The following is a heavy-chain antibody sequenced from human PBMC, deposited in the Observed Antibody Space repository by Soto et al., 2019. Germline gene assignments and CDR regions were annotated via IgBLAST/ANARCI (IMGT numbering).Heavy chain of an antibody. D-gene: IGHD5-12*01. CDR2: FDPEDGET. V-gene: IGHV1-24*01. CDR1: GYTLTELS. Sequence: ASVKVSCKVSGYTLTELSMNWVRQAPGKGLEWMGGFDPEDGETIYAQKFQGRVTMTEDTSTDTAYMELSSLRYEDTAVYYCAPAPANRYSGYACGQGTLVTVSS. CDR3: APAPANRYSGYA. J-gene: IGHJ5*02.